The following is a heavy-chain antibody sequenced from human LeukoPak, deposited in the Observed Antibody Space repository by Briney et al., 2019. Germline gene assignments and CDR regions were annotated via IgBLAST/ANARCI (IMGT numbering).Heavy chain of an antibody. CDR2: INPSTAGT. CDR3: AREPPYTGHCDITTCDVSRFDL. CDR1: GYTFTGYY. D-gene: IGHD2-2*01. V-gene: IGHV1-2*02. J-gene: IGHJ4*02. Sequence: GASVKVSCKASGYTFTGYYIHWVRQAPGQGLEWMAWINPSTAGTNYTQKFQGRVTMTRDTSLSTAFMELTGLTSDDTAVYFCAREPPYTGHCDITTCDVSRFDLWGQGTLVTVSS.